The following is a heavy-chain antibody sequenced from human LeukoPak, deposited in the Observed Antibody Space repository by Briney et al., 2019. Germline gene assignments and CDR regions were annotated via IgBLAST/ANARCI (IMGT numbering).Heavy chain of an antibody. Sequence: SETLSLTCAVYGGSFSGYYWSWIRQPPGKGLEWIGEINHSGSTNYNPSLKSRVTISVDTSKNQFSLKLSSVTAADTAVDYCARARWGAARRNWFDPWGQGTLVTVSS. CDR2: INHSGST. D-gene: IGHD6-6*01. CDR3: ARARWGAARRNWFDP. V-gene: IGHV4-34*01. CDR1: GGSFSGYY. J-gene: IGHJ5*02.